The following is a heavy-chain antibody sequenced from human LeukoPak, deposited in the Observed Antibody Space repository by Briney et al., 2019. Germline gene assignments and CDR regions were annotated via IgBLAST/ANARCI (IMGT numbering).Heavy chain of an antibody. J-gene: IGHJ6*02. Sequence: GGSLRLSCAASGFTFSSIAMTWVRQAPGKGLEWVSTIRSNGGTTYNAESVKGRFTISRDNSKDTLYLHMNNLRVEDTALYYCAKDSDPGYYYGMDVWGQGTTVTVSS. CDR2: IRSNGGTT. CDR1: GFTFSSIA. V-gene: IGHV3-23*01. CDR3: AKDSDPGYYYGMDV.